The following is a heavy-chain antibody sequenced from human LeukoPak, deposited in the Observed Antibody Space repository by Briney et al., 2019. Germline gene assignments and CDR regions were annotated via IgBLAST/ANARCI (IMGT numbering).Heavy chain of an antibody. Sequence: GGSLRLSCAASGFTFSTFGMTWVCQPPGKGLEWVSAIGSTGSSTFYADSVKGRFTISRDNSKNTLYLQMKSLRAEDTAIYYCAKAASDIVATIPNLDYWGQGTLVTVSS. V-gene: IGHV3-23*01. CDR1: GFTFSTFG. CDR3: AKAASDIVATIPNLDY. J-gene: IGHJ4*02. CDR2: IGSTGSST. D-gene: IGHD5-12*01.